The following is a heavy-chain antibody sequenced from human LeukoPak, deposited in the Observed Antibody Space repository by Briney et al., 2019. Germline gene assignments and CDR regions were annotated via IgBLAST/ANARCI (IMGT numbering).Heavy chain of an antibody. CDR2: SYITGMT. Sequence: SETLSLTCTVSTGSISSYFWGWVRQPARKGLELIGRSYITGMTHYNPSLKRPLSMSIETSKIQFSLNRMSVTAPDTAVYYCGSQGYTASYYFVDYWSQGTLVAAS. J-gene: IGHJ4*02. CDR3: GSQGYTASYYFVDY. V-gene: IGHV4-4*07. CDR1: TGSISSYF. D-gene: IGHD1-26*01.